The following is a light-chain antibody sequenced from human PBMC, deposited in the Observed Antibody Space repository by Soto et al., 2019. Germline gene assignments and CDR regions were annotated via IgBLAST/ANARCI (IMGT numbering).Light chain of an antibody. CDR1: SSDVGSYNL. CDR3: CSYAGSYV. CDR2: EVS. J-gene: IGLJ1*01. V-gene: IGLV2-23*02. Sequence: QSALTQPASVSGSTGQSITISCTGTSSDVGSYNLVSWYQQHPGKAPKLMIYEVSKRPSGVSNRFSGSKSGNTASLTISGLQAEDEADYYCCSYAGSYVFGTGTKLTVL.